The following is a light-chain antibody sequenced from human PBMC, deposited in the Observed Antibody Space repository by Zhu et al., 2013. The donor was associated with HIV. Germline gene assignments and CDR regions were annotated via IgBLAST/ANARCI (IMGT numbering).Light chain of an antibody. V-gene: IGKV1D-16*01. J-gene: IGKJ5*01. Sequence: DIQMTQSPPSLSASVGDRVTITCRASQDIGNWLAWHQQKPERAPRSLIYTASTLQSGVPSRFSGSGSGTDFTLTISNLQPEDVATYYCLQYDTFPVTFGQGTRLEIK. CDR2: TAS. CDR3: LQYDTFPVT. CDR1: QDIGNW.